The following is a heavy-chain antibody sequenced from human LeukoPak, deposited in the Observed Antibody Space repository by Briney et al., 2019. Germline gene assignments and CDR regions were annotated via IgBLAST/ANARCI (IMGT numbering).Heavy chain of an antibody. D-gene: IGHD3-22*01. J-gene: IGHJ4*02. Sequence: PGGSLRLSCAASGFTFDDYGMSWVRQAPGKGLGWVSGINWNGGSTGYADSVKGRFTISRDNAKNSLYLQMNSLRAEDTALYYCARFAYYYDSSGLDGKEDYWGQGTLVTVSS. CDR2: INWNGGST. V-gene: IGHV3-20*04. CDR3: ARFAYYYDSSGLDGKEDY. CDR1: GFTFDDYG.